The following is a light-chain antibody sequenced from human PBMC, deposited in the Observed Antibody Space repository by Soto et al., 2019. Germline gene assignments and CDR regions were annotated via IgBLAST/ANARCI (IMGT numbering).Light chain of an antibody. V-gene: IGKV3-20*01. CDR3: HQYGSSPLT. CDR1: QSVTSNF. Sequence: EIVLTQSPGTLSLSPGERATLTCRASQSVTSNFLAWYQQKPGQAPRLLMYGASSRATGIPDRFSGSGSGTDFTLTIGRLEPEDFALYYCHQYGSSPLTFGPGTKVDLK. J-gene: IGKJ3*01. CDR2: GAS.